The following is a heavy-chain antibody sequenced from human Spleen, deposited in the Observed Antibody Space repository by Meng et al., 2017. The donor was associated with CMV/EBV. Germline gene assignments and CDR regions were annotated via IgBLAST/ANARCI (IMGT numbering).Heavy chain of an antibody. CDR1: CGSISSYY. CDR3: AREKGRVVVAAYFDY. J-gene: IGHJ4*02. Sequence: VHMQESGPCLVQPSATLSLTFTVSCGSISSYYWSWIRQPAGKGLEWIGRIYTSGSTNYNPSLKSRVTMSVDTSKNQFSLKLSSVTAADTAVYYCAREKGRVVVAAYFDYWGQGTLVIVSS. CDR2: IYTSGST. D-gene: IGHD2-15*01. V-gene: IGHV4-4*07.